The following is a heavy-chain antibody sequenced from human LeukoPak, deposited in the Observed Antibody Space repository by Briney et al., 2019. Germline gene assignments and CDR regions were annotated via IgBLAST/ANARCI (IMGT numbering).Heavy chain of an antibody. J-gene: IGHJ4*02. V-gene: IGHV4-30-4*07. CDR2: IYYSGAT. CDR3: ARRGYSSSSWFDY. CDR1: GGSISSGGYS. D-gene: IGHD6-6*01. Sequence: SETLSLTCAVSGGSISSGGYSWGWIRQPPGKGLEWIGYIYYSGATYYNPSLKSRVTISVDTSKNQFSLMLSSVAAADTAVYYCARRGYSSSSWFDYWGQGTLVTVSS.